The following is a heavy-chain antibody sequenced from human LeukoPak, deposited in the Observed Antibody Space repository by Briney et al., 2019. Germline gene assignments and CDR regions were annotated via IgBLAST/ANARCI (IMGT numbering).Heavy chain of an antibody. CDR3: ATEASGLNWFDP. CDR1: GYTFIDYY. CDR2: SSPNSGGT. Sequence: ASVKVSCKASGYTFIDYYIHWVRQAPGQGLEWMGWSSPNSGGTNYAQKFQGRVTMTRDTSITTTYMELSRLTPDDSAVYFCATEASGLNWFDPWGQGTLVTVSS. J-gene: IGHJ5*02. V-gene: IGHV1-2*02. D-gene: IGHD3-3*01.